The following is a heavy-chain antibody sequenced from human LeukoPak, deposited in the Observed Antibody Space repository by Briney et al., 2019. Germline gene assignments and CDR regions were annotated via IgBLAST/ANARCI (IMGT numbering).Heavy chain of an antibody. V-gene: IGHV3-7*05. CDR3: ASQSSSHAFEI. CDR1: GFTFSTYW. Sequence: GGSLRLSCAASGFTFSTYWMSWVRQAPGKGLEWVANIKQDASDKKYVDSVKGRFTISRDNAKNSVYLQMNSLRADDTAVYYCASQSSSHAFEIWGQGTMVTVSS. J-gene: IGHJ3*02. CDR2: IKQDASDK. D-gene: IGHD6-6*01.